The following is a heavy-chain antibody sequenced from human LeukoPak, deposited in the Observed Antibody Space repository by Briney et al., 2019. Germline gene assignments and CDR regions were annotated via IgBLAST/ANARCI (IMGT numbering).Heavy chain of an antibody. CDR1: GFTFSSHA. D-gene: IGHD2-2*02. V-gene: IGHV3-30*04. J-gene: IGHJ4*02. CDR3: ARVEGIVVVPGAIPRSGQFDY. CDR2: ILYDGSNK. Sequence: PGGSLRLSCAASGFTFSSHAIHWVRQAPGKGLEWVAFILYDGSNKYYADSGKGRFSISRDNSKNTLYLQMNSLRAEDTAVYYCARVEGIVVVPGAIPRSGQFDYWGQGTLVTVSS.